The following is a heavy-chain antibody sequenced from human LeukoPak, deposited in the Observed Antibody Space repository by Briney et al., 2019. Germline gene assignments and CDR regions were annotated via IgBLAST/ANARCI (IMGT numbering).Heavy chain of an antibody. V-gene: IGHV3-23*01. CDR2: ISSRNGNT. CDR1: GFTFSDYA. J-gene: IGHJ3*02. Sequence: GGSLRLSCAASGFTFSDYAMTWVRQAPGKGLEWVSSISSRNGNTYYSDSVKGRFTISRDDSKNTLYLQMNTLRAEDTAIYYCAKDRGLYSGSFAFDIWGQGTLVTVSS. CDR3: AKDRGLYSGSFAFDI. D-gene: IGHD5-12*01.